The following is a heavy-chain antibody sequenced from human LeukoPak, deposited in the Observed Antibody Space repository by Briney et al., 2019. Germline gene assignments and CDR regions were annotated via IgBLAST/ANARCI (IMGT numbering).Heavy chain of an antibody. Sequence: GASVKVSCKASGYTFNKFYMHWVRQAPGQGLEWMGIVNPSDGYTTYAQKFQGRVTMTEDTSTDTAYMELSSLRSEDTAVYYCATRGVIVVVVAATRAFDIWGQGTMVTVSS. CDR2: VNPSDGYT. J-gene: IGHJ3*02. D-gene: IGHD2-15*01. CDR3: ATRGVIVVVVAATRAFDI. V-gene: IGHV1-46*02. CDR1: GYTFNKFY.